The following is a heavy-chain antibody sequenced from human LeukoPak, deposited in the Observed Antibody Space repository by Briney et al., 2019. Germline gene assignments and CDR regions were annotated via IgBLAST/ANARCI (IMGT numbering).Heavy chain of an antibody. CDR1: GGSISSSSYY. CDR3: ARQAKRGYYDSAKDY. J-gene: IGHJ4*02. D-gene: IGHD3-22*01. Sequence: PSETLSLTCTVSGGSISSSSYYWGWIRQPPGKGLEWIGSIYYSGSTYYNPSLESRVTISVDTSKNQFSLKLSSVTAADTAVYYCARQAKRGYYDSAKDYWGQGTLVTVSS. V-gene: IGHV4-39*01. CDR2: IYYSGST.